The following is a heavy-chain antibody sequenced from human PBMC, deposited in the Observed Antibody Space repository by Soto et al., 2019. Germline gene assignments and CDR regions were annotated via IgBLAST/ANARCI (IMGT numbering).Heavy chain of an antibody. J-gene: IGHJ4*02. CDR3: ARHAPGGPFDS. CDR1: GGSINSYY. Sequence: SETLSLTCTVSGGSINSYYWSWIRQSPGKGLEWIGYIFYSGNTNYNPSLNSRVTLSVDMSKNQFSLKLTSLTAADTAVYYCARHAPGGPFDSWGQGTLVTVSS. V-gene: IGHV4-59*08. CDR2: IFYSGNT.